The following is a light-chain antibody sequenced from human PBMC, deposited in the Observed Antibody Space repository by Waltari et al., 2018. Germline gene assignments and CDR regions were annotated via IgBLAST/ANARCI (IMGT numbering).Light chain of an antibody. CDR2: WAA. CDR3: QQYYNAPLT. Sequence: DIVMTQSPDSLAVSLGERATINCKSSQSILYRSSNRNALAWYQQKPGQPPKLLLFWAATRESGAPDRFSVSGSGTDFTLTISSLQAEDVAVYYCQQYYNAPLTFGGGTKVEIK. CDR1: QSILYRSSNRNA. J-gene: IGKJ4*01. V-gene: IGKV4-1*01.